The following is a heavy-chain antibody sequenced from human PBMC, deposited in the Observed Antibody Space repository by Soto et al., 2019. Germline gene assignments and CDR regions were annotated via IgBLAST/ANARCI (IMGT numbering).Heavy chain of an antibody. J-gene: IGHJ5*02. Sequence: PSEPLSLTSAVSGGSVSNSDYYWGWIRQSPGEGVEWIGSVSFSCTTYPKSSLKSRVLMSVYASKDQFSRRRASVTAADTAVYYCGSLLGTPCGWFDPWGQGTQVTVSS. V-gene: IGHV4-39*01. CDR3: GSLLGTPCGWFDP. D-gene: IGHD1-1*01. CDR2: VSFSCTT. CDR1: GGSVSNSDYY.